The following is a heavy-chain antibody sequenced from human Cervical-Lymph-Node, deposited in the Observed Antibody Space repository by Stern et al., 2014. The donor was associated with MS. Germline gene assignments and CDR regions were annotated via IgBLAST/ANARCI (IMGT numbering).Heavy chain of an antibody. V-gene: IGHV1-3*01. CDR3: ARLHYDSSGSGGD. CDR2: INAGNGDT. Sequence: VQLVQSGAEVKKPGASVKVSCKASGYSFTSYALHWVRQAPGQRIEWMGWINAGNGDTKYSQNFQGRVTITSDTSANTAYMELTSLKSVDTAVYYCARLHYDSSGSGGDWGQGTLVTVFS. D-gene: IGHD3-22*01. J-gene: IGHJ4*02. CDR1: GYSFTSYA.